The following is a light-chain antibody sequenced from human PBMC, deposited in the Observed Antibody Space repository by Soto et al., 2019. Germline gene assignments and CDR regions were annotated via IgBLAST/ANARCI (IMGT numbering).Light chain of an antibody. Sequence: DIQLTQSPSTLSASVGDRVTITCRASQSISDWLAWYQQKPGKAPKLLIYDASSLESGVPSRFSGSGYGTEFTLTISSLQPDDFATYYCQQYNTYSSLTFGGGTKVDIK. CDR1: QSISDW. CDR2: DAS. V-gene: IGKV1-5*01. J-gene: IGKJ4*01. CDR3: QQYNTYSSLT.